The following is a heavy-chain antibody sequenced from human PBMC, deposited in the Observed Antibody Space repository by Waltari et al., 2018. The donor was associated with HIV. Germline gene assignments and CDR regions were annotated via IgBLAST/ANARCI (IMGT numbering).Heavy chain of an antibody. J-gene: IGHJ4*02. CDR3: ARGHFDNSGHDY. CDR2: IYPLDSYT. Sequence: EVQLVQSGAEVKKPGESLRISCQGSGYSFTSYWINWVRQMPGKGLEWMGKIYPLDSYTNYSPSFQGHVTISADKSITTAYLQWSSLKASDTAMYYCARGHFDNSGHDYGGQGTLVTVSS. D-gene: IGHD3-22*01. CDR1: GYSFTSYW. V-gene: IGHV5-10-1*01.